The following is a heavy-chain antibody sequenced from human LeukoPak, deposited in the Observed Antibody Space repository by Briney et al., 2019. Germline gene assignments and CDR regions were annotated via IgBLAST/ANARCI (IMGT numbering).Heavy chain of an antibody. CDR2: ISAYNGNT. CDR3: ARGHGGSGSYFGSNYYYYMDV. CDR1: GYTFTSYG. Sequence: ASVKVSCKASGYTFTSYGISWVRQAPGQGLEWMGWISAYNGNTNYAQKLQGRVTMTTDTSTSTAYMELRSLRSDDTAVYYCARGHGGSGSYFGSNYYYYMDVWGKGTTVTVSS. V-gene: IGHV1-18*01. D-gene: IGHD3-10*01. J-gene: IGHJ6*03.